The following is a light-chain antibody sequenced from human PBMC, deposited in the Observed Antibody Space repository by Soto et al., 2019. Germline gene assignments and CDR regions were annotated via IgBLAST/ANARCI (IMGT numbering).Light chain of an antibody. CDR3: QERSNRPPGLT. CDR1: QSVSSY. V-gene: IGKV3-11*01. J-gene: IGKJ4*01. Sequence: EIVLTQSPATLSLSPGERATLSCRASQSVSSYLAWYQQKPGQAPRLLIYDASNRATGIPARFSGSGSGTDFTLTISSLEPEDSAVYYCQERSNRPPGLTFGGGTKVDIK. CDR2: DAS.